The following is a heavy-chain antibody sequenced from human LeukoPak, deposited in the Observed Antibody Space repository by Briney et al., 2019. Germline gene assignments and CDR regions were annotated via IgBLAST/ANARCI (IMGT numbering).Heavy chain of an antibody. Sequence: GGSLRLACAASGFTFSSYAMSWVRQDPGRGLEWVSAISGSGGYTWYADSMKGRFTISRDNSKNTLYLQMNSLRAEDTAVYYCAKEPIAVAGTFDYWGQGTLVTVSS. CDR3: AKEPIAVAGTFDY. D-gene: IGHD6-19*01. V-gene: IGHV3-23*01. J-gene: IGHJ4*02. CDR1: GFTFSSYA. CDR2: ISGSGGYT.